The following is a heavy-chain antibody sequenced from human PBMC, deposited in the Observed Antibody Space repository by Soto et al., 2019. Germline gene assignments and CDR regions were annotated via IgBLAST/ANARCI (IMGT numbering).Heavy chain of an antibody. J-gene: IGHJ6*02. CDR2: VSNKNGVT. D-gene: IGHD2-15*01. Sequence: ASVKVSCKTSGYTFSNYDFSWVRQAPGQGLEWMGWVSNKNGVTNYAEKFQGRVTMTRNTSISTAYMELSSLRSEDTAVYYCARGGRYIVVVVAATQYGMDVWGQGTTVTVSS. CDR1: GYTFSNYD. CDR3: ARGGRYIVVVVAATQYGMDV. V-gene: IGHV1-8*02.